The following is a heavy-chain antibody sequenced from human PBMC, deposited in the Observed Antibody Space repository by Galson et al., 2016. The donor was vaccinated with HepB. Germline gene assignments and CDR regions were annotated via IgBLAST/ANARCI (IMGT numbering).Heavy chain of an antibody. CDR3: AREGGGIDWSTTDS. D-gene: IGHD3-9*01. V-gene: IGHV3-30*04. Sequence: SLRLSCAASGFNFSDHLMHWVRQAPGKGLEWLALMSFDESQKYYADSVKGRFTISRDNSKNTVLLQMNSLKTEDTAVYYCAREGGGIDWSTTDSWGQGTLVTVTS. J-gene: IGHJ4*02. CDR1: GFNFSDHL. CDR2: MSFDESQK.